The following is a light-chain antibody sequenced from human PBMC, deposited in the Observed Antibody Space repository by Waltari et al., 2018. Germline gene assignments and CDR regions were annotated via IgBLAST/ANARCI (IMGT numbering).Light chain of an antibody. Sequence: EIVLTQSPASLSLSPGDRATLSCRASQSVGRTLAWYQQRPGQAPRLLIDDACSRATGIPDRFIGRGSWTDFSLTISRLEPEDFAVYYCQKYGTRPATFGQGTKVEVK. CDR1: QSVGRT. V-gene: IGKV3-20*01. CDR3: QKYGTRPAT. J-gene: IGKJ1*01. CDR2: DAC.